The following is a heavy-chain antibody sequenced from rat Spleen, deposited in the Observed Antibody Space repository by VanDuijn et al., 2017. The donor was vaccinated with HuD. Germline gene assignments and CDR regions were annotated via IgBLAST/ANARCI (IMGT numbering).Heavy chain of an antibody. CDR1: GFTFSTYD. CDR3: VRLYNNHGYWYFDF. D-gene: IGHD1-5*01. J-gene: IGHJ1*01. CDR2: ISTGGGNT. Sequence: EVQLVESGGGLVPPGRSMKLSCAASGFTFSTYDMAWVRQAPTKGLEWVASISTGGGNTYYRDSVKGRFTISRDNAKSTLYLQMNSLRSEDTATYYCVRLYNNHGYWYFDFWGPGTMVSVSS. V-gene: IGHV5-25*01.